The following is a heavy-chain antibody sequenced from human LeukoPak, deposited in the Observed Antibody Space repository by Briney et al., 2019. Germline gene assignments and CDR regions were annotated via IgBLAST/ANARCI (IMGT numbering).Heavy chain of an antibody. D-gene: IGHD1-1*01. CDR3: ARDTSGAYD. CDR2: IQQDGNEK. Sequence: GGSLRLSCAASGFTFSTYWMSWVRQAPGKGLEWVANIQQDGNEKYYVDSVKGSFTITRDNAKNSLYLQMNSLRAEDTAVYYCARDTSGAYDWGTGTLVTACS. CDR1: GFTFSTYW. J-gene: IGHJ1*01. V-gene: IGHV3-7*01.